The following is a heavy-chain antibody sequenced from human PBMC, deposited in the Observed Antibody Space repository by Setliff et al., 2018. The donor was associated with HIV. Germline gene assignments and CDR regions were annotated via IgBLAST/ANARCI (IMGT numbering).Heavy chain of an antibody. D-gene: IGHD3-10*01. Sequence: SETLSLTCTVSGGSIDSGNYYWTWIRQPAGKGLEWIGRVSSSGSSHYRPSLKSRASISVDTSKKKFSLKIMSLTAADTATYFCARSNSGSGIGGDGHYYYYMDVWGKGTTVTVSS. CDR1: GGSIDSGNYY. CDR3: ARSNSGSGIGGDGHYYYYMDV. CDR2: VSSSGSS. V-gene: IGHV4-61*02. J-gene: IGHJ6*03.